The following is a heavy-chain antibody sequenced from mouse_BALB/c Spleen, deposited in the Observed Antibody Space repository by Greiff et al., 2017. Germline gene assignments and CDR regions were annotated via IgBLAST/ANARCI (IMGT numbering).Heavy chain of an antibody. Sequence: EVKLVESGPELVKPGASVKMSCKASGYTFTSYVMHWVKQKPGQGLEWIGYINPYNDGTKYNEKFKGKATLTSDKSSSTAYMELSSLTSEDSAVYYCARSDYGYDEAWFAYWGQGTLVTVSA. V-gene: IGHV1-14*01. CDR1: GYTFTSYV. CDR3: ARSDYGYDEAWFAY. CDR2: INPYNDGT. D-gene: IGHD2-2*01. J-gene: IGHJ3*01.